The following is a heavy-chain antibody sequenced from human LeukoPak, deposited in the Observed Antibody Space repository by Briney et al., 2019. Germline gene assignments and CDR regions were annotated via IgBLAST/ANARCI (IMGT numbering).Heavy chain of an antibody. D-gene: IGHD6-19*01. J-gene: IGHJ4*02. CDR3: ARDLGAVAGH. V-gene: IGHV3-21*01. CDR2: ISSSSSYI. CDR1: GFTFSSYS. Sequence: RGSLRLSCAASGFTFSSYSMNWVRQAPGKGLEWVSSISSSSSYIYYADSVKGRFTISRDNAKNSLYLQMNSLRAEDTAVYYCARDLGAVAGHWGQGTLVTVSS.